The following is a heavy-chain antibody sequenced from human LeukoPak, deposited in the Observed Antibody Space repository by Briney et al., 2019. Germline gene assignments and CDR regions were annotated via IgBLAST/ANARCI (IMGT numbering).Heavy chain of an antibody. CDR1: GFTVSSNY. CDR2: SYTGGNT. Sequence: PGGSLRLSCAASGFTVSSNYMSWVRQAPGKGLEWVSVSYTGGNTHYADSVKGRFTLSRDNSKNTVYPQTNSLRVEDTAMYYCASISDLLYYFDSWGQGTLVTVSS. V-gene: IGHV3-66*01. J-gene: IGHJ4*02. CDR3: ASISDLLYYFDS.